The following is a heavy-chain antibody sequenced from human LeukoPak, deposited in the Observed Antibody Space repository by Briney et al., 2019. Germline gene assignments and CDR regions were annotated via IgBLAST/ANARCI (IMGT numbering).Heavy chain of an antibody. CDR1: GFTFSSYE. V-gene: IGHV3-48*03. Sequence: GSLRLSCAASGFTFSSYEMNWVRQAPGKGLEWVSYISSSGSTIYYADSVKGRLTISRDNAKNSLYLQMNSLRAEDTAVYYCVKGDTSGWYGAFDIWGQGRMVTVSS. CDR2: ISSSGSTI. D-gene: IGHD6-19*01. J-gene: IGHJ3*02. CDR3: VKGDTSGWYGAFDI.